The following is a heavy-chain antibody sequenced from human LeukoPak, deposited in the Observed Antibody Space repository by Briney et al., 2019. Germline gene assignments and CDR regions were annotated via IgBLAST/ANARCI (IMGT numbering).Heavy chain of an antibody. J-gene: IGHJ4*02. V-gene: IGHV4-39*01. D-gene: IGHD3-16*02. CDR2: IYYSGST. CDR3: ARKGTTYYDYIWGSYRDKYYFDY. Sequence: SETLSLTCTVSGGSISSSSYYWGWIRQPPGKGLEWIGSIYYSGSTYYNPSLKSRVTISVDTSKNQSSLKLSSVTAADTAVYYCARKGTTYYDYIWGSYRDKYYFDYWGQGTLVTVSS. CDR1: GGSISSSSYY.